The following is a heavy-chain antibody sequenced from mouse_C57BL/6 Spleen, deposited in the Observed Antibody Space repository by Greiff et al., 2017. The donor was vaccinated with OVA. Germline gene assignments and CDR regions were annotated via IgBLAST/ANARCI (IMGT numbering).Heavy chain of an antibody. CDR2: IYPSDSET. J-gene: IGHJ2*01. Sequence: QVQLQQPGAELVRPGSSVKLSCKASGYTFTSYWMDWVKQRPGQGLEWIGNIYPSDSETHYNQKFKDKATLTVDKSSSTAYMQLSSLTSEDSAVYYCAREQLRYRDFDYWGQGTTLTDSS. D-gene: IGHD3-2*02. V-gene: IGHV1-61*01. CDR1: GYTFTSYW. CDR3: AREQLRYRDFDY.